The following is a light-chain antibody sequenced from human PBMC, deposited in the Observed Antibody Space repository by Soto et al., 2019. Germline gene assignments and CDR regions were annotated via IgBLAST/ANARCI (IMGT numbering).Light chain of an antibody. J-gene: IGKJ1*01. CDR2: AAS. Sequence: DIQMTQSPSAMSASVGDRVTITCRASQGISTYLAWFQQKPGKVPKRLIFAASSLQSGVPSRFXXXXXXXXXXXXXXXXXPEDFATYYCLQHNTYPWTFGQGTKVEXK. V-gene: IGKV1-17*03. CDR3: LQHNTYPWT. CDR1: QGISTY.